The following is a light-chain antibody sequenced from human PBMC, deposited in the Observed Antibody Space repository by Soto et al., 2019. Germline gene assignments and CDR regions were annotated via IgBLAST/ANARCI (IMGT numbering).Light chain of an antibody. CDR1: SSDVGNYNR. Sequence: QSALTQPPSVSGSPGQSVAISCTGTSSDVGNYNRVSWYQQPPGSAPKLILYDVSNRPSGVPDRFSGSKSGNTASLTISGLQADDEADYYCSSYTTSSTYVFGTGIKLTVL. CDR2: DVS. CDR3: SSYTTSSTYV. V-gene: IGLV2-18*02. J-gene: IGLJ1*01.